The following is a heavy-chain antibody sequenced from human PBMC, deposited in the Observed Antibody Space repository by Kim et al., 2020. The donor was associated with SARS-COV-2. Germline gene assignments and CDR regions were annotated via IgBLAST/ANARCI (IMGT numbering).Heavy chain of an antibody. Sequence: ASVKVSCKASGYTFTSYYMHWVRQAPGQGLEWMGIINPSGGSTSYAQKFQGRVTMTRDTSTSTVYMELSSLRSEDTAVYYCARDRLVKVGATSGNIYYYYGMDVWGQGTTITVSS. CDR2: INPSGGST. V-gene: IGHV1-46*01. D-gene: IGHD1-26*01. J-gene: IGHJ6*02. CDR3: ARDRLVKVGATSGNIYYYYGMDV. CDR1: GYTFTSYY.